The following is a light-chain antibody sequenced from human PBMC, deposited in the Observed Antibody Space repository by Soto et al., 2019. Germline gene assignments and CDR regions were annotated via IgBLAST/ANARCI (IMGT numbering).Light chain of an antibody. Sequence: QAVVTQSPSVSGAPGQRVTISCTGSSSNIGAGYDVHWYQQVPGTAPKLLIFGDIHRPSGVPDRFSGSKSGTSASLAITGLQAEDEADYYCQSFDSRLSGYVFGTGTKLTVL. CDR2: GDI. CDR1: SSNIGAGYD. V-gene: IGLV1-40*01. CDR3: QSFDSRLSGYV. J-gene: IGLJ1*01.